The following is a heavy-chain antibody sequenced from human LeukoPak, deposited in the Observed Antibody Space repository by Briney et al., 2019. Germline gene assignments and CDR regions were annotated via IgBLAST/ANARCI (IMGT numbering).Heavy chain of an antibody. Sequence: GESLKISCGASGFNFTNYWIAWVRQTPGKGLDWMGIVYPADSDSKYSPSFQDAVTISADKSTSAAYLEWRSLKASDTATYYCARFGFSNSLDFYFDVWGRGTLVTVSS. D-gene: IGHD6-6*01. V-gene: IGHV5-51*01. CDR3: ARFGFSNSLDFYFDV. J-gene: IGHJ2*01. CDR2: VYPADSDS. CDR1: GFNFTNYW.